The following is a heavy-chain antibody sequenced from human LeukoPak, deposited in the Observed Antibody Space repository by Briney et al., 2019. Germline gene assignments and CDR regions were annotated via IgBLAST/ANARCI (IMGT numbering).Heavy chain of an antibody. D-gene: IGHD3/OR15-3a*01. CDR1: GFTFSSSW. J-gene: IGHJ4*02. V-gene: IGHV3-7*01. CDR2: IKEDGSVK. CDR3: AKHFGHQQFDS. Sequence: PGGSLRLSCAVSGFTFSSSWMDWVRQAPGKGLEWVANIKEDGSVKNYVDSVKGRFTISRDNTKNSLYLQMNSLRAEDTAVYYCAKHFGHQQFDSWRQGTLVIVSP.